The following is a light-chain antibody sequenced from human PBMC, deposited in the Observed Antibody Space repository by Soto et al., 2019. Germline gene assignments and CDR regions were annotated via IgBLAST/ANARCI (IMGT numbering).Light chain of an antibody. CDR3: QQYSSSRT. Sequence: EIVLTQSPGTLPLSPGERVTLSCRASQSVSSNYLAWYQPKPRKAPRLLIYGASSRATGIPVRLSASGSETDFTISITRLQPEDFAVYYCQQYSSSRTFGQGTKVDI. CDR1: QSVSSNY. J-gene: IGKJ1*01. V-gene: IGKV3-20*01. CDR2: GAS.